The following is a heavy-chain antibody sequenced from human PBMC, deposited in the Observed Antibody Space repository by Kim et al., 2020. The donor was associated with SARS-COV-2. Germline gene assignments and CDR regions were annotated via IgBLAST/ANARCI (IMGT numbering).Heavy chain of an antibody. J-gene: IGHJ6*02. Sequence: SETLSLTCSVSGDSVTSGTYYWTWVRQLPGMGLEWIGHMSYGGAPYYNPSLRGRVRISLETSENQVSLELRSMTAADTALYYWARDPFHSIGSMDVWGQGTTVTVS. D-gene: IGHD2-21*01. CDR3: ARDPFHSIGSMDV. CDR1: GDSVTSGTYY. CDR2: MSYGGAP. V-gene: IGHV4-31*03.